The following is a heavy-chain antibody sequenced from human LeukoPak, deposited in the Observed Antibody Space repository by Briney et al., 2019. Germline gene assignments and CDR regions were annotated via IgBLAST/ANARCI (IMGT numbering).Heavy chain of an antibody. D-gene: IGHD3-22*01. CDR2: ISSSSSPI. V-gene: IGHV3-48*01. CDR1: GFTFSDYY. CDR3: VRDHHRRLYDNQARDTFDI. Sequence: GGSLRLSCTVSGFTFSDYYMDWVRQAPGKGLEWVSYISSSSSPIYYADSVKGRFTISRDNAKNSLYLQMNSLRAEDTAVYYCVRDHHRRLYDNQARDTFDIWGQGTMVTVSS. J-gene: IGHJ3*02.